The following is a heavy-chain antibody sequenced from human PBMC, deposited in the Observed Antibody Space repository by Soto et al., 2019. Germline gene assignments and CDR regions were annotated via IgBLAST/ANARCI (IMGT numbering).Heavy chain of an antibody. Sequence: SGPKPMNPTQTLALACSSSGFSLSTSGVGVGWIRQPPGKALEWLALIYWDDDKRYSPSLKSRLTITKDTSKNQVVLTMTNMDPVDTATYYYASSSDGPGAPGFDPWGQGTLVTVSS. CDR2: IYWDDDK. CDR3: ASSSDGPGAPGFDP. J-gene: IGHJ5*02. V-gene: IGHV2-5*02. CDR1: GFSLSTSGVG. D-gene: IGHD1-26*01.